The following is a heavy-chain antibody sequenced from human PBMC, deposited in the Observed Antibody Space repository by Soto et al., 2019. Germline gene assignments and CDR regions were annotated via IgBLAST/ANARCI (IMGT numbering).Heavy chain of an antibody. Sequence: TGGSLRLSCAASGFTFSSYAMSWVRQAPGKGLEWVSVISGSGGTTYYPDSVKGRFTISRDNSNNTLYLQMNSLRAEDTAVYYCATAPYNWNFVFFSWGQGTLVTVSS. CDR1: GFTFSSYA. J-gene: IGHJ5*02. D-gene: IGHD1-7*01. CDR3: ATAPYNWNFVFFS. V-gene: IGHV3-23*01. CDR2: ISGSGGTT.